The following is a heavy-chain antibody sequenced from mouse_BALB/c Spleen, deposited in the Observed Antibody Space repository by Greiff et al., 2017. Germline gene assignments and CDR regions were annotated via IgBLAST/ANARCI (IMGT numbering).Heavy chain of an antibody. CDR1: GYSFTGYN. V-gene: IGHV1-39*01. CDR2: IDPYYGCT. J-gene: IGHJ3*01. D-gene: IGHD4-1*01. CDR3: AKGELTGAWFAY. Sequence: EVQLQQSGPELEKPGASVKISCKASGYSFTGYNMNWVKQRNGKSLEWIGNIDPYYGCTSYNQKFKGKATLTVDKSSSTAYMQLKSLTSEDSAVYYCAKGELTGAWFAYWGQGTLVTVSA.